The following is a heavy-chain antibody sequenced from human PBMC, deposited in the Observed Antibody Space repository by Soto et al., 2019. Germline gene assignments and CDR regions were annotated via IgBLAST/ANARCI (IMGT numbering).Heavy chain of an antibody. V-gene: IGHV1-46*03. CDR2: INPSGGST. D-gene: IGHD3-9*01. CDR3: ARDGFDILPVLVYWSDP. CDR1: GYTFTSYY. J-gene: IGHJ5*02. Sequence: ASVKVSCKASGYTFTSYYMHWVRQAPGQGLEWMGIINPSGGSTSYAQKFQGRVTMTRDTSTSTVYMELSSLRSEDTAVYYCARDGFDILPVLVYWSDPGGKGPRVPVSP.